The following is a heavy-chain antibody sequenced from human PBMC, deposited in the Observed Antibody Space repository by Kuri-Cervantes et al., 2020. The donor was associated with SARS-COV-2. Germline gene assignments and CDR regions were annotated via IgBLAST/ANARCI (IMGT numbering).Heavy chain of an antibody. CDR3: ARAGVWFGVLSVFYMDV. Sequence: GGSLRLSCEASGFTFSSYEMNWVRQAPGKGLEWVSYISSSGSTIYYAGTVKGRFTISRDNAKNSLYMQMNSLRAEDTAVYYCARAGVWFGVLSVFYMDVWGNGTTVTVSS. D-gene: IGHD3-10*01. CDR1: GFTFSSYE. V-gene: IGHV3-48*03. J-gene: IGHJ6*03. CDR2: ISSSGSTI.